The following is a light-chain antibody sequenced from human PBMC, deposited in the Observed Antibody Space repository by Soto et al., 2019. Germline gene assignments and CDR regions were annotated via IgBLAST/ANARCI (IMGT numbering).Light chain of an antibody. CDR1: QTVSSN. CDR3: QQRGSWPPSIT. CDR2: DAS. V-gene: IGKV3-11*01. J-gene: IGKJ5*01. Sequence: TQSPATLSVYPGERDTLSCRASQTVSSNLAWYLQKPGQAPRLLIHDASSRATGIPARFSGSGSETDFTLTISSLEPEDFAVYYCQQRGSWPPSITFGQGTLLEI.